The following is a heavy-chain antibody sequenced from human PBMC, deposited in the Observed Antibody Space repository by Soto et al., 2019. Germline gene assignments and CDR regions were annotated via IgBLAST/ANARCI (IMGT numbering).Heavy chain of an antibody. Sequence: TGGSLRLSCAASGFPFSSYWMHWVRQAPGKGLVWVSRINRDGSSTNYADSVKGRVTISRDTAKNTLYLQMNSLRAEDTAVYYCAREIATTGEYYFDYWGQGTLVTVSS. CDR3: AREIATTGEYYFDY. D-gene: IGHD6-13*01. CDR1: GFPFSSYW. CDR2: INRDGSST. V-gene: IGHV3-74*01. J-gene: IGHJ4*02.